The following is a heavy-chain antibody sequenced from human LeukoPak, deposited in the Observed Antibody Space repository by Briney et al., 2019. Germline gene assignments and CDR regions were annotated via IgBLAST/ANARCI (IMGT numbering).Heavy chain of an antibody. CDR2: ITTSSTYT. D-gene: IGHD1-26*01. Sequence: GGSLRLSCAASGFTFINYRMNWVRQAPGKGLEWISSITTSSTYTFYADSVKGRFTVSRDNARNSLYLQMNSLTAEDTAVYYCARDPYSGAYGNTYYYYMDVWGKGTTVTISS. CDR1: GFTFINYR. V-gene: IGHV3-21*01. CDR3: ARDPYSGAYGNTYYYYMDV. J-gene: IGHJ6*03.